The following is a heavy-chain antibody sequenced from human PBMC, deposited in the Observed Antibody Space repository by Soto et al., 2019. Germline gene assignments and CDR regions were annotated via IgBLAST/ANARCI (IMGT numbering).Heavy chain of an antibody. Sequence: TLSLTGSVSVDSINNGGYSWRWIRQPPGKGLEWIGYIHHNGNPSYTPSLKSRVTMSIDGSRNQFSLKLDSVTAADTAVYYCARYFFDSPFDPWGQGTLVTVSS. CDR1: VDSINNGGYS. J-gene: IGHJ5*02. V-gene: IGHV4-30-2*01. CDR2: IHHNGNP. D-gene: IGHD3-22*01. CDR3: ARYFFDSPFDP.